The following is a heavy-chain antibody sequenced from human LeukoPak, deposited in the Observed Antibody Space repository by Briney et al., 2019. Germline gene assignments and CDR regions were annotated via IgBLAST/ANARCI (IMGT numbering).Heavy chain of an antibody. J-gene: IGHJ4*02. CDR2: MNPNSGNT. CDR1: GYTFTSYD. CDR3: ARDQPRIAAAGRHDDY. D-gene: IGHD6-13*01. Sequence: ASVKVSCKASGYTFTSYDINWVRQATGQGLEWMGWMNPNSGNTGYAQKFQGRVTITRNTSISTAYMELSSLRSEDTAVYYCARDQPRIAAAGRHDDYWGQGTLVTVSS. V-gene: IGHV1-8*03.